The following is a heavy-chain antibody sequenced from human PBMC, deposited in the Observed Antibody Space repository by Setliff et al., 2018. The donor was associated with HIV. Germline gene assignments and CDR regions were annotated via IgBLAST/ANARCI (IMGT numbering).Heavy chain of an antibody. V-gene: IGHV1-46*01. CDR3: ARAYDTSGDMDF. D-gene: IGHD3-22*01. CDR1: GYTFTTYY. Sequence: ASVKVSCKASGYTFTTYYIHWVRQAPGQGLEWMGIINPNGGITSYAQKFQGRVTMTRDTSTSTVNLDLSGLRSDDTAVYYCARAYDTSGDMDFWGQGTLVTVSS. CDR2: INPNGGIT. J-gene: IGHJ4*02.